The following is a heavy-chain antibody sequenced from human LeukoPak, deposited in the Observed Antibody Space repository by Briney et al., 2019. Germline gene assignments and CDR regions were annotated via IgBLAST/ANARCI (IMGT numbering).Heavy chain of an antibody. V-gene: IGHV1-69*13. Sequence: GASVKVSCKASGGTFSSYAISWVRQAPGQGLEWMGGIIPIFGTANYAQKFQGRVTITADESTSTAYMELSSLRSEDTAVYYCARGEVITFGGVIVHDAFDIWGQGTMVTVSS. CDR2: IIPIFGTA. J-gene: IGHJ3*02. CDR3: ARGEVITFGGVIVHDAFDI. D-gene: IGHD3-16*02. CDR1: GGTFSSYA.